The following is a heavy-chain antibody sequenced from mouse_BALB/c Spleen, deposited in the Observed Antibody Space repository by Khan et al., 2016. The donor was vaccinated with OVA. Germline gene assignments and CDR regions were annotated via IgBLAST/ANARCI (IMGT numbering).Heavy chain of an antibody. CDR1: GYSITSGYS. V-gene: IGHV3-1*02. CDR2: IYFSGSI. Sequence: EVQLQESGPDLVKPSQSLSLTCTVTGYSITSGYSWHWIRQFPGNKLEWIAYIYFSGSINYSPSLKSRISVTRDTSKNQFFLQLNSVTTEDTATYYCARDGNYMDYWGQGTSVTVSS. CDR3: ARDGNYMDY. J-gene: IGHJ4*01. D-gene: IGHD2-1*01.